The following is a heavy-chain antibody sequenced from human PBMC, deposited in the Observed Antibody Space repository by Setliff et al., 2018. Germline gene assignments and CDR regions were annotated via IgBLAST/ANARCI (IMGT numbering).Heavy chain of an antibody. J-gene: IGHJ4*02. V-gene: IGHV4-31*03. D-gene: IGHD6-19*01. Sequence: SETLSLTCTVSGGSISSGGYYRSWIRQHPGKGLEWIGYIYYSGSTSYYNPSLKSRVTISVDTSKNQFSLKLSSVTAADTAVYYCARGRAGHSGRWGQGTLVTVSS. CDR2: IYYSGSTS. CDR3: ARGRAGHSGR. CDR1: GGSISSGGYY.